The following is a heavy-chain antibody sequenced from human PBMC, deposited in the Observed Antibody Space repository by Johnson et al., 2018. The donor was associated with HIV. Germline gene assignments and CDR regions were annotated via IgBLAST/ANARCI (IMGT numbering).Heavy chain of an antibody. Sequence: VQLVESGGGLVKPGGSLRLSCAASGFTFSNVWMTWVRQSPGKGLEWVGRIKSKTSGGTADYTAPLKGRFTISRDDSKNTLYLQMNSLKTEDTAVYYCTTKTTVVTLGFDIWGQGTMVTVSS. CDR3: TTKTTVVTLGFDI. CDR1: GFTFSNVW. D-gene: IGHD4-23*01. J-gene: IGHJ3*02. V-gene: IGHV3-15*01. CDR2: IKSKTSGGTA.